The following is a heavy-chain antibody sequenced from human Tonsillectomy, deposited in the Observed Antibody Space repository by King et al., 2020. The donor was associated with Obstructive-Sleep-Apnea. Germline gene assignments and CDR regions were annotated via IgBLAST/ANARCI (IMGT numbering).Heavy chain of an antibody. CDR3: ARGPHVDTAMAVDAFDI. D-gene: IGHD5-18*01. CDR1: GGSFSGYY. J-gene: IGHJ3*02. V-gene: IGHV4-34*01. Sequence: VQLQQWGAGLLKPSETLSLTCAVYGGSFSGYYWSWIRQPPGKGLEWIGEINHSGSTNYNPSLKSRVTISVDTSKNQFSLKLRSVTAADTAVYYCARGPHVDTAMAVDAFDIWGQGTMVTVSS. CDR2: INHSGST.